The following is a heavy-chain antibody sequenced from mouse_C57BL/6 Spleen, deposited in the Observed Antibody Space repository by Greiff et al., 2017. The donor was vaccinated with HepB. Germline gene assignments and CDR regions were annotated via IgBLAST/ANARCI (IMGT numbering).Heavy chain of an antibody. D-gene: IGHD2-1*01. CDR1: GFTFSSYA. CDR2: ISSGGDYI. J-gene: IGHJ3*01. CDR3: TRGDGNLAWFAY. V-gene: IGHV5-9-1*02. Sequence: EVQLVESGEGLVKPGGSLKLSCAASGFTFSSYAMSWVRQTPEKRLEWVAYISSGGDYIYYADTVKGRFTISRDNARNTLYLQMSSLKSEDTAMYYCTRGDGNLAWFAYWGQGTLVTVSA.